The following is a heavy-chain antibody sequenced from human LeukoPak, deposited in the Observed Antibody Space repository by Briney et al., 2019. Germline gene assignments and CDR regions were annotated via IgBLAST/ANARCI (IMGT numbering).Heavy chain of an antibody. J-gene: IGHJ4*02. D-gene: IGHD2-2*02. CDR1: GFTFSSHG. V-gene: IGHV3-23*01. CDR2: ISGSGGST. CDR3: CSSTSCHKQYFDY. Sequence: PGGSLRLSCAASGFTFSSHGMSWVRQAPGRGLEWVSAISGSGGSTYYADSVKGRFTISRDNSKNTLYLQMNSLYYCAKDPIPYCSSTSCHKQYFDYWGQGTLVTVSS.